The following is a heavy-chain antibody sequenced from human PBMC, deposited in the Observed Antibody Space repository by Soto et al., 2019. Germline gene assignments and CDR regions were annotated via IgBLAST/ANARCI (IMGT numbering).Heavy chain of an antibody. V-gene: IGHV1-18*04. CDR3: ARWISGGYSDWFDP. J-gene: IGHJ5*02. CDR1: GYNFMRYG. D-gene: IGHD1-26*01. Sequence: QVQLVQSGAEVKKPGASVKVSCKASGYNFMRYGFTWVRQAPGQGLEWMGWINVDNGETKYPQKIQGRVTMTTDTPTSTVYMERRSLTSDDPAVYYCARWISGGYSDWFDPWGHGTLVTVSS. CDR2: INVDNGET.